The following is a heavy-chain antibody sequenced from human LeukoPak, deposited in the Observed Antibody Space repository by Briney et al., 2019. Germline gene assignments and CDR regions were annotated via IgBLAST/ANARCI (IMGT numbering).Heavy chain of an antibody. V-gene: IGHV4-30-2*01. CDR2: IYHSGST. J-gene: IGHJ5*02. D-gene: IGHD6-6*01. Sequence: SETLSLTCTVSGGSISSGGYYWSWIRQPPGKGLEWIGYIYHSGSTYYNPSLKSRVTISVDRSKNQFSLKLSSVTAADTAVYYCASWPFGQLAVTTRGHRWFDPWGQGTLVTVSS. CDR3: ASWPFGQLAVTTRGHRWFDP. CDR1: GGSISSGGYY.